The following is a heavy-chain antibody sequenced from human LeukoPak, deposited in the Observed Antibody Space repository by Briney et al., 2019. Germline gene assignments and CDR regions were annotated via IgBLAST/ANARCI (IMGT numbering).Heavy chain of an antibody. Sequence: ASVEVSCKASGYTFTGYYMHWVRQTPGQGLEWMGWINPNSGGTNYAQKFQGRVTMTRDTSISTAYMELSRLRSDDTAVYYCARDRYSSGWYLWFDPWGQGTLVTVSS. CDR3: ARDRYSSGWYLWFDP. J-gene: IGHJ5*02. CDR2: INPNSGGT. V-gene: IGHV1-2*02. D-gene: IGHD6-19*01. CDR1: GYTFTGYY.